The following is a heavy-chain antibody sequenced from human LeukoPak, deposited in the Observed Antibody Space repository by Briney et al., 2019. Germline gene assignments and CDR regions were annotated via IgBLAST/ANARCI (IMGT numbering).Heavy chain of an antibody. J-gene: IGHJ3*02. D-gene: IGHD3-16*01. CDR2: INSYGSST. CDR1: GFSISSYW. Sequence: PGGSLRLSCAASGFSISSYWMHWVRHAPPKGQVLVSRINSYGSSTSYADSVKGRCTIFRDNAKNSLFLEMSSLRADDTAVYFCARDVEGGTFDIWGQGTTVTVSS. V-gene: IGHV3-74*01. CDR3: ARDVEGGTFDI.